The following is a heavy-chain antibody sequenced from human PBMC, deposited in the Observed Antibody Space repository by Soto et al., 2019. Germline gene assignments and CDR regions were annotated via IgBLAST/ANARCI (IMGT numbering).Heavy chain of an antibody. CDR1: GFTFSRYG. D-gene: IGHD2-2*01. CDR2: ISSSTSYV. J-gene: IGHJ5*01. CDR3: ARDPSEGRVGNWFES. Sequence: GGSLRLSCAASGFTFSRYGMNWLRQAPGKGLEWVASISSSTSYVYYADSVKGRFSISRDNAKNILYLEMYALRIEDTAVYYCARDPSEGRVGNWFESRGQGTLVTVSS. V-gene: IGHV3-21*06.